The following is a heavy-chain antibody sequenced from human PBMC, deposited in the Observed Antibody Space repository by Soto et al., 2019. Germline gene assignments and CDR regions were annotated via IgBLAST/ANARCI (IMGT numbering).Heavy chain of an antibody. V-gene: IGHV3-23*01. Sequence: LRLSCAASGFTFSSYAMSWVRQAPGKGLEWVSTISGSGGSTYYADSVKGRFTISRDNSKNTLYLQMNSLRAEDTAVYYCARAPRGPIKDYFDYWGQGTLVTGS. CDR1: GFTFSSYA. J-gene: IGHJ4*02. CDR2: ISGSGGST. CDR3: ARAPRGPIKDYFDY.